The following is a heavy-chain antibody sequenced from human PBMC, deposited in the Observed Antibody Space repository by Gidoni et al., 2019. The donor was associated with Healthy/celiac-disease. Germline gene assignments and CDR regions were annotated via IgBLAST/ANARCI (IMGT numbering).Heavy chain of an antibody. Sequence: QVQLVESGGGVVQPGRSLRLSCPASGLTFSSYGMPWARQAPGKGPGWVAVRSHDGSNKYYADSVKGRFTISRDNSKNTLYLQMNSLRAEDTAVYYCAKELLNYVWGSYRYTSAYGMDVWGQGTTVTVSS. D-gene: IGHD3-16*02. J-gene: IGHJ6*02. V-gene: IGHV3-30*18. CDR2: RSHDGSNK. CDR3: AKELLNYVWGSYRYTSAYGMDV. CDR1: GLTFSSYG.